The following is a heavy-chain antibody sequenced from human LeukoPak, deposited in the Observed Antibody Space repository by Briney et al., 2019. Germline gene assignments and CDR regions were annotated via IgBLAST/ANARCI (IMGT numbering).Heavy chain of an antibody. V-gene: IGHV1-2*02. D-gene: IGHD3-22*01. CDR1: GYTFTGYY. J-gene: IGHJ4*02. CDR3: ARTDSSGYSKRKGYFDY. CDR2: INPNSGGT. Sequence: ASVKVSCKASGYTFTGYYMHWVRQAPGQGLEWMGWINPNSGGTNYAQKLQGRVTMTTDTSTSTAYMELRSLRSDDTAVYYCARTDSSGYSKRKGYFDYWGQGTLVTVSS.